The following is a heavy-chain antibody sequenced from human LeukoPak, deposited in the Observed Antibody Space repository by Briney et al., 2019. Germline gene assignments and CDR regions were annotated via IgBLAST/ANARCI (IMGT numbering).Heavy chain of an antibody. D-gene: IGHD6-6*01. J-gene: IGHJ6*02. CDR3: ARSYSSSGYYYYGMDL. CDR2: IYYSGNT. CDR1: GGSISTYY. V-gene: IGHV4-59*01. Sequence: SEALSLTCTVSGGSISTYYWSWIRQPPGKGLEWVGYIYYSGNTIYNSSLKSRVTISVDKSKNQFSLKLSSVTAADTAVYYCARSYSSSGYYYYGMDLWGQGTTVTVSS.